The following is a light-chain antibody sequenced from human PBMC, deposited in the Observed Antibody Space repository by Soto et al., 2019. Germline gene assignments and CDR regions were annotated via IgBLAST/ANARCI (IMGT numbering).Light chain of an antibody. CDR2: GNS. CDR1: SSSIGAGYD. CDR3: QSYDSSLSGSLV. V-gene: IGLV1-40*01. J-gene: IGLJ1*01. Sequence: QSVLTQPPSVSGAPGQRVTISCTGSSSSIGAGYDVHWYQQLPGTAPKRLLYGNSNRPSGVPDRFSGSKSGTSASLAITGLQAEDEADYYCQSYDSSLSGSLVFGTGTKLTV.